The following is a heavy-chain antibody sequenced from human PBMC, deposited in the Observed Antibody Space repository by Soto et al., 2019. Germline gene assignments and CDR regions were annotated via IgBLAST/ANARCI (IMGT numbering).Heavy chain of an antibody. Sequence: SVKVSCKASGGTFSSYTISWVRQAPGQGLEWMGRIIPILGIANYAQKFQGRVTITADKSTSTAYMELSSLRSEDTAVYYCARLESYYYDSSGYYYSNYYGMDVWGQGTTVTVSS. CDR2: IIPILGIA. V-gene: IGHV1-69*02. J-gene: IGHJ6*02. D-gene: IGHD3-22*01. CDR1: GGTFSSYT. CDR3: ARLESYYYDSSGYYYSNYYGMDV.